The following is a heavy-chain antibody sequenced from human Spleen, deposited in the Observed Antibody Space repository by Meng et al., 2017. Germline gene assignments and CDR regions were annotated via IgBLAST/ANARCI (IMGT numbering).Heavy chain of an antibody. D-gene: IGHD4-17*01. V-gene: IGHV4-34*01. J-gene: IGHJ4*02. Sequence: QVQLQQWGAGLLKPSETLSLTCAVYGASFSDYSWNWVRQPPGKGLEWIGEINHGGSTYYNPSLKSRVTISVDTSKNQFSLKLSSVTAADTAVYYCATSTVTTFFDYWGQGTLVTVSS. CDR3: ATSTVTTFFDY. CDR1: GASFSDYS. CDR2: INHGGST.